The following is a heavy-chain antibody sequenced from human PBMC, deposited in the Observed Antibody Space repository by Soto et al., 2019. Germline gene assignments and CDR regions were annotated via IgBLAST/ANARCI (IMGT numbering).Heavy chain of an antibody. CDR1: GYTFTSYG. D-gene: IGHD3-16*01. J-gene: IGHJ5*02. V-gene: IGHV1-18*01. Sequence: ASVKVSCKASGYTFTSYGISWVRQAPGQGLEWMGWISAYNGNTNYAQKLQGRVTMTTDTSTSTAYMELRSLRSDDTAVYYCALANMITFGGAPPPWGQGTLVTVSS. CDR3: ALANMITFGGAPPP. CDR2: ISAYNGNT.